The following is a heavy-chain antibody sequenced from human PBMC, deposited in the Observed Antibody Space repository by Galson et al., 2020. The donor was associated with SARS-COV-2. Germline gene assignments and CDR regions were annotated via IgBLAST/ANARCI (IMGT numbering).Heavy chain of an antibody. CDR2: ISPDESTV. CDR1: KFNFSAYG. J-gene: IGHJ4*02. V-gene: IGHV3-30*04. CDR3: ARELDY. Sequence: QLGESLKISCAASKFNFSAYGMHWVRQAPGKGLEWVAAISPDESTVYYADSVEGRFTIARDNSKNTLFLQMKSLRREDTAVYYCARELDYWGQGILVTVSS.